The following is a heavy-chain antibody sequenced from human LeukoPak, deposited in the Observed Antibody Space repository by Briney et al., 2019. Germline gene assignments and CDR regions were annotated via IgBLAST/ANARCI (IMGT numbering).Heavy chain of an antibody. D-gene: IGHD3-10*01. CDR2: ISSDGTNT. CDR3: TRGPPDGSGNYYPGDF. V-gene: IGHV3-74*01. CDR1: GFTFSSHW. Sequence: PGGSLRLSCAASGFTFSSHWMHWVRQAPGKGLVWVSRISSDGTNTNYADSVKGRSTTSRDNAKNTLYLQMNSLRVEDTAVYYCTRGPPDGSGNYYPGDFWGQGTLVTVSS. J-gene: IGHJ4*02.